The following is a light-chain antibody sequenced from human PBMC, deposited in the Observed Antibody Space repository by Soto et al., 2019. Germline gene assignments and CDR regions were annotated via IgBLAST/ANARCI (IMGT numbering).Light chain of an antibody. CDR1: QDISNF. Sequence: DIQMTQSPSSLSAFVGDTVTITCRASQDISNFLAWYQQKPGKVPKLLIYAASTSQSGVPSRFSGSGSGTDFTLTISSLQPEDVATYYCQKCKVAPFTFGGGTEVEMK. J-gene: IGKJ4*01. V-gene: IGKV1-27*01. CDR2: AAS. CDR3: QKCKVAPFT.